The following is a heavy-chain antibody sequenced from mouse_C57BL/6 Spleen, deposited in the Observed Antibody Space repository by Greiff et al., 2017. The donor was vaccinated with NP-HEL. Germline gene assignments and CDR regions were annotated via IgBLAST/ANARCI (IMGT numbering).Heavy chain of an antibody. CDR3: TRFDYDGGFDY. CDR2: IDPENGDT. Sequence: EVQLQQSGAELVRPGASVKLSCTASGFNIKDDYMHWVKQRPEQGLEWIGWIDPENGDTEYASKFQGKATITADTSSNIAYLQLSSLTSEDTAVYYCTRFDYDGGFDYWGQGTTLTVSS. D-gene: IGHD2-4*01. V-gene: IGHV14-4*01. CDR1: GFNIKDDY. J-gene: IGHJ2*01.